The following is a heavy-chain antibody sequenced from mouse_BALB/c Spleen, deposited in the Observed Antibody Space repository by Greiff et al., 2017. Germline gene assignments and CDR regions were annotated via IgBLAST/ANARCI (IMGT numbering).Heavy chain of an antibody. Sequence: EVKLVESGGGLVKPGGSLKLSCAASGFTFSSYAMSWVRQTPEKRLEWVATTSSGGSYTYYPDSVKGRFTISRDNAKNTLYLQMSSLRSEDTAMYYCSRHGEVRGFDYWGQGTTLTVSS. D-gene: IGHD2-14*01. CDR2: TSSGGSYT. V-gene: IGHV5-9-3*01. CDR3: SRHGEVRGFDY. J-gene: IGHJ2*01. CDR1: GFTFSSYA.